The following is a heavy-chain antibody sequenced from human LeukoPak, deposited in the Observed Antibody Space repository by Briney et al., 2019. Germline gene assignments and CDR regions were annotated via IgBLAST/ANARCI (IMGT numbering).Heavy chain of an antibody. D-gene: IGHD3-22*01. CDR3: ARDSVYYDSSGYPSTFDI. V-gene: IGHV3-7*03. CDR1: GFTFSSYW. Sequence: GGSLRLSCAASGFTFSSYWMSWVRQAPGKGLEWVANIKQDGSEKYYVDSVKGRFTISRDNAKNSLYLQMNSLRAEDTAVYYCARDSVYYDSSGYPSTFDIWGQGTMVTVSS. CDR2: IKQDGSEK. J-gene: IGHJ3*02.